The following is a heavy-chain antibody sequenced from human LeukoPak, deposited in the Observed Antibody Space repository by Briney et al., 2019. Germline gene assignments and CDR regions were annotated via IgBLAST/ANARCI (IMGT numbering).Heavy chain of an antibody. CDR2: IYPGDSDT. D-gene: IGHD4-23*01. CDR3: ARQLDYGGFGAFGI. V-gene: IGHV5-51*01. CDR1: GYSFTSYW. J-gene: IGHJ3*02. Sequence: GESLKISCKGSGYSFTSYWIGWVRQMPGKGLEWMGIIYPGDSDTRYSPSFQGQVTISADKSITTTYLQWNSLKASDTAVYYCARQLDYGGFGAFGIWGQGTMVTVSS.